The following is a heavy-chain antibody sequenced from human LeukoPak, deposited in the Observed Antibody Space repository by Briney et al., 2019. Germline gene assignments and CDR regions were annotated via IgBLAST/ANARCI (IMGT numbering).Heavy chain of an antibody. J-gene: IGHJ4*02. CDR3: APRPDMTAAKSYFDY. CDR2: INGGGGNT. Sequence: PGGSLRLSCAASGVTFSNYAMSWVRQAPGKGLEWVSSINGGGGNTYYADAVKGRFTISRDNSKNTLYLQMNSLRAEDTAVYYCAPRPDMTAAKSYFDYWGQGTLVTDSS. CDR1: GVTFSNYA. V-gene: IGHV3-23*01. D-gene: IGHD6-13*01.